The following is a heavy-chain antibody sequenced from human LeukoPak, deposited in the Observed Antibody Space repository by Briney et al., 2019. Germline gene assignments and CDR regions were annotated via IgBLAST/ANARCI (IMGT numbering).Heavy chain of an antibody. J-gene: IGHJ5*02. Sequence: MSGGSLRLSCAASGFTFSSYSMNWVRQAPGKGLEWVSSISSSSSYIYYADSVKGRFTISRDNAKNSLYLQMNSLRAEDTAVYYCARDFRQYYDFWSGYYTHPNWFDPWGQGTLVTVSS. V-gene: IGHV3-21*01. D-gene: IGHD3-3*01. CDR2: ISSSSSYI. CDR3: ARDFRQYYDFWSGYYTHPNWFDP. CDR1: GFTFSSYS.